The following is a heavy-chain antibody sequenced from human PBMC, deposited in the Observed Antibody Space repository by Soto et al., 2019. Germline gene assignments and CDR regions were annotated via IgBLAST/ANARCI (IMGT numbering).Heavy chain of an antibody. V-gene: IGHV3-30*18. CDR2: ISYDGSNK. Sequence: GGSLRLSCAASGFTFSSYGMHWVRQAPGKGLEWVAVISYDGSNKYYADSVKGRFTISRDNSKNTLYLQMNSLRAEGTAVYYCAKLRMTNDYWGQGTLVTVSS. CDR1: GFTFSSYG. CDR3: AKLRMTNDY. D-gene: IGHD4-17*01. J-gene: IGHJ4*02.